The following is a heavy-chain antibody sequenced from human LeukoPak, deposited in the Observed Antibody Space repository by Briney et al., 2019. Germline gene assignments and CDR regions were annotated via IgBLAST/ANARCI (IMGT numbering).Heavy chain of an antibody. CDR2: IIPIFGTA. CDR1: GGTFSSYA. V-gene: IGHV1-69*05. CDR3: ARDPAAGLGYFDY. Sequence: SVKVSCKASGGTFSSYAISWVRQAPGQGLEWMGGIIPIFGTANYAQKFQGRVTITTDESTSTAYMELSSLRSDDTAVYYCARDPAAGLGYFDYWGQGTLVTVSS. J-gene: IGHJ4*02. D-gene: IGHD6-13*01.